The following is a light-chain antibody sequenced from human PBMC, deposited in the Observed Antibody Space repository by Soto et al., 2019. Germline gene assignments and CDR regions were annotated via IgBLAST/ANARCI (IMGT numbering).Light chain of an antibody. V-gene: IGKV3-15*01. Sequence: EIVMTQSPATLSVSPGERATLSCRASQSVSSNLARYQQKPGQVPRLLIYGASTRATGIPARFSGSGSGTEFTLTISSLQSEDFAVYYCQHYNNWPPWTFGQGTKVEIK. CDR3: QHYNNWPPWT. J-gene: IGKJ1*01. CDR2: GAS. CDR1: QSVSSN.